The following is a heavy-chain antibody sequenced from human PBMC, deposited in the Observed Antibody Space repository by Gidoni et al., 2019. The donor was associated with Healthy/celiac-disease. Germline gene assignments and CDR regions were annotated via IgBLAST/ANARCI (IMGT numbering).Heavy chain of an antibody. CDR2: INHSGST. CDR3: ARSGYGGKGDY. V-gene: IGHV4-34*01. D-gene: IGHD4-17*01. CDR1: GGSFSGYY. Sequence: QVQLQQWGAGLLKPSETLSLTCAVCGGSFSGYYWSWIRQPPGKGLEWIGEINHSGSTNYNPSLKSRVTIPVDTSKNQFSLKLSSVTAADTAVYYCARSGYGGKGDYWGQGTLVTVSS. J-gene: IGHJ4*02.